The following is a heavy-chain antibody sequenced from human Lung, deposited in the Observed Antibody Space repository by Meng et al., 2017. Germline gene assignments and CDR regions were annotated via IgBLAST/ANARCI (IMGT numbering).Heavy chain of an antibody. J-gene: IGHJ4*02. V-gene: IGHV4-34*01. Sequence: HPQQWGSGLLKPSETRSLPSVFSGGSCGDYYWIWIRQPPGKGLEWIGEINHSGSTNYNPSLESRAPISVDTSQNNLSLKLSSVTAADSAVYYCARGPTTMAHDFDYWGQGTLVTVSS. CDR2: INHSGST. D-gene: IGHD4-11*01. CDR3: ARGPTTMAHDFDY. CDR1: GGSCGDYY.